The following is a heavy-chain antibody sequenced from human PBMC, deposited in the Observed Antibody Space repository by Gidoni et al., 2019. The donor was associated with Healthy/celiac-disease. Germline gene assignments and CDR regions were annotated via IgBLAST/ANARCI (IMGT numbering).Heavy chain of an antibody. Sequence: QLQLQESGPGLVKPSETLSLTCTVSGGSISSSSYYWGWIRQPPGKGLEWIGSIYYSGSTYYNPSLKSRVTISVDTSKNQFSLKLSSVTAADTAVYYCARMNVDIVATISYYYYGMDVWGQGTTVTVSS. CDR3: ARMNVDIVATISYYYYGMDV. V-gene: IGHV4-39*01. J-gene: IGHJ6*02. D-gene: IGHD5-12*01. CDR2: IYYSGST. CDR1: GGSISSSSYY.